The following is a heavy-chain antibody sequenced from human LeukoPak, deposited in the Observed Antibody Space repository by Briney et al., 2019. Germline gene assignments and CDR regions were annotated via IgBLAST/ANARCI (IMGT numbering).Heavy chain of an antibody. J-gene: IGHJ4*02. CDR2: ISWNSGSI. D-gene: IGHD3-22*01. V-gene: IGHV3-9*01. CDR1: GFTFDDYA. Sequence: GGSLRPSCAASGFTFDDYAMHWFRQAPGKGLEWVSGISWNSGSIGYADSVKGRFTISRDNAKNSLYLQMNSLRAEDTALYYCAKDIFPWYDSPGGYFDYWGQGTLVTASS. CDR3: AKDIFPWYDSPGGYFDY.